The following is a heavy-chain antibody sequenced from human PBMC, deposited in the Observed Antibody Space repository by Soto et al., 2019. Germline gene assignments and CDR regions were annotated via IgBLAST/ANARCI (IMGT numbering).Heavy chain of an antibody. Sequence: PGGSLRLSCAASGFTFSSYAMHWVRQAPGKGLEWVAVISCDGSNKYYADSVKGRFTISRDNSKNTLYLQMNSLRAEDTAVYYCARDPDYYDSSGYYPDWGQGTLVTVSS. CDR3: ARDPDYYDSSGYYPD. J-gene: IGHJ4*02. CDR2: ISCDGSNK. V-gene: IGHV3-30-3*01. D-gene: IGHD3-22*01. CDR1: GFTFSSYA.